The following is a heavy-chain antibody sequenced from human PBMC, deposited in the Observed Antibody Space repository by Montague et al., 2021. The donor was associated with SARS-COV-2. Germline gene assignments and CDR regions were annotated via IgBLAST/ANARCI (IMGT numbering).Heavy chain of an antibody. V-gene: IGHV4-39*01. CDR2: HCYSVNT. J-gene: IGHJ3*02. CDR3: GRTNYEFWRGDQRGGAFDI. Sequence: SETLSLTCTVYGGSFSSSDYYWGWNCPTPGMGLEWIGSHCYSVNTYYNPSLKSRVTICVDKYKNQFSLKLSAVTAADTAVYYCGRTNYEFWRGDQRGGAFDIWGQGTTVTVSS. D-gene: IGHD3-3*01. CDR1: GGSFSSSDYY.